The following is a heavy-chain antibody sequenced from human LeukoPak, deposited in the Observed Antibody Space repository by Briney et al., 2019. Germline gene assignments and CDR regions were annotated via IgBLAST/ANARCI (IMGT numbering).Heavy chain of an antibody. CDR3: ARGLYCSSSTSCYDYGMDV. CDR2: VSNDGRDK. V-gene: IGHV3-30*01. CDR1: GFTFNAYA. D-gene: IGHD2-2*01. J-gene: IGHJ6*02. Sequence: PGGSLRLSCAASGFTFNAYAMHWVRQAPGKGLEWVAVVSNDGRDKHYADSVKGRFTISRDNSENTLYLQMNTLRAEDTAVYYCARGLYCSSSTSCYDYGMDVWGQGTTVTVSS.